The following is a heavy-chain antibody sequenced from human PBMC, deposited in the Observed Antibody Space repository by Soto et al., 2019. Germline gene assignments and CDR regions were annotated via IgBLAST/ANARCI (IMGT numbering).Heavy chain of an antibody. CDR1: GGTFSSYA. J-gene: IGHJ4*02. CDR2: IIPIFGTA. Sequence: QVQLVQSGAEVKKPGSSVKVSCKASGGTFSSYAISWVRQAPGQGLEWMGGIIPIFGTANYAQKFQGRVKSTADEATSTAYMELSSLRSEDPAVYYCAGEVAGNGQCFDYWGQGTLVTVSS. V-gene: IGHV1-69*12. CDR3: AGEVAGNGQCFDY. D-gene: IGHD6-19*01.